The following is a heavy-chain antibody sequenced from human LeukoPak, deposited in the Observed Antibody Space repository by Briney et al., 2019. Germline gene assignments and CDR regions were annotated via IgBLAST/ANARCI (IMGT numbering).Heavy chain of an antibody. CDR2: IYYSGST. CDR3: ARTHSSGYYYHDY. V-gene: IGHV4-59*01. J-gene: IGHJ4*02. CDR1: GGSISSYY. D-gene: IGHD3-22*01. Sequence: SSETLSLTCTVSGGSISSYYWSWIRQPPGKGLEWIGYIYYSGSTNYNPSLKSRVTISVDMSKNQFSLKLSSVTAADTAVYYCARTHSSGYYYHDYWGQGTLVTVSS.